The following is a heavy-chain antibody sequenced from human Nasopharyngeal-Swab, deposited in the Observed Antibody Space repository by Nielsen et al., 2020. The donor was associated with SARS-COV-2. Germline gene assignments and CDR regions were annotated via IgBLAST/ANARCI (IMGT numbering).Heavy chain of an antibody. J-gene: IGHJ4*02. CDR2: IYYSGST. CDR1: GGTMNSYY. Sequence: GSLRLSCTVSGGTMNSYYWGWLRQPPGKGLEWIGYIYYSGSTYYNPSLKSRVTISVDTSENRFSLKLSSVTAADTAVYYCARGYSSVWSYSYDYWGQGTLVTVSS. D-gene: IGHD6-19*01. V-gene: IGHV4-59*08. CDR3: ARGYSSVWSYSYDY.